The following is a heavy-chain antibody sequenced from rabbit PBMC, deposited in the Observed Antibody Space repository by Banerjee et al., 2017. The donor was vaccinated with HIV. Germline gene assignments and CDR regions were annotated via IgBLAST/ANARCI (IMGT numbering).Heavy chain of an antibody. D-gene: IGHD4-1*01. CDR2: IYNGDGIST. V-gene: IGHV1S40*01. CDR1: GFSFSSDYY. CDR3: VRVVAGVYFNL. Sequence: QSLEESGGDLVKPGASLTLTCTASGFSFSSDYYISWVRQAPGRGLEWIACIYNGDGISTYYASWAKGRFTISKTSSTTVTLQMTSLTAADTATYFCVRVVAGVYFNLWGPGTLVTVS. J-gene: IGHJ4*01.